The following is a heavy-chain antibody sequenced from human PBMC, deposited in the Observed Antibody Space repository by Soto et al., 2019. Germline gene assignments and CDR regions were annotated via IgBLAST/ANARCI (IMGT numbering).Heavy chain of an antibody. CDR2: ISSSSSYI. Sequence: PGGSLRLSCAASGFTFSSYSMNLFRQAPGKGLEWVSSISSSSSYIYYAASVKGRFTISRDNAKNSLYLQMNSLRAEDTAVYYCARVPDIVLVPAAMWVGLDYYYGMDVWGQGTTVTVSS. CDR1: GFTFSSYS. CDR3: ARVPDIVLVPAAMWVGLDYYYGMDV. D-gene: IGHD2-2*01. J-gene: IGHJ6*02. V-gene: IGHV3-21*01.